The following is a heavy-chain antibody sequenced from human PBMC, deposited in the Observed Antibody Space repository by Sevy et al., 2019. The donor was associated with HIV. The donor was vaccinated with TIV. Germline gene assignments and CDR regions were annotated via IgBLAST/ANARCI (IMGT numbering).Heavy chain of an antibody. CDR1: GYTLTKLS. V-gene: IGHV1-24*01. Sequence: ASVKVSCKVSGYTLTKLSMHWVRQTPGKGLEWMTTFDPEDGDPEDGKTIYVQKFLGRVTMTEDTSTDTGNMKLSSLRSINTALYYRETTKNNYESSSDPYDSWGQGTLVSVSS. D-gene: IGHD3-22*01. J-gene: IGHJ4*02. CDR3: ETTKNNYESSSDPYDS. CDR2: FDPEDGDPEDGKT.